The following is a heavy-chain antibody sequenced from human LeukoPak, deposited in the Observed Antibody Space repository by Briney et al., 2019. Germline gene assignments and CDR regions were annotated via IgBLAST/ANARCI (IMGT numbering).Heavy chain of an antibody. CDR3: ARVVVVPAHYYMDV. CDR2: IIPILGTA. J-gene: IGHJ6*03. Sequence: ASVKVSCKASGGTFSSYAISWVRQAPGQGLEWMGGIIPILGTANYAQKFQGRVTITADESTSTANMELSSLRSEDTAVYYCARVVVVPAHYYMDVWGKGTTVTVSS. V-gene: IGHV1-69*01. D-gene: IGHD2-2*01. CDR1: GGTFSSYA.